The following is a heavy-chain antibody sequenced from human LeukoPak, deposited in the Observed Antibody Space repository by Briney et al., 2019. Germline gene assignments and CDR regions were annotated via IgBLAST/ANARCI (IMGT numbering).Heavy chain of an antibody. J-gene: IGHJ4*02. D-gene: IGHD2-21*01. Sequence: SETLSLTCTVSGGSISSYYWSWIRQPPGKGLEWLGYIYYSGSTNYNPSLKSRVTISVDTSKNQFSLKLSSVTAADTAVYYCARGGAYCGGDCFPYFDYWGQGTLVTVSS. V-gene: IGHV4-59*01. CDR3: ARGGAYCGGDCFPYFDY. CDR1: GGSISSYY. CDR2: IYYSGST.